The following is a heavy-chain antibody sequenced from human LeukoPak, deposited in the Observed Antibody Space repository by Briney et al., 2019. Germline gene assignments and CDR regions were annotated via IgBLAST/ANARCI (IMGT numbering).Heavy chain of an antibody. CDR2: IYYSGDT. D-gene: IGHD4/OR15-4a*01. V-gene: IGHV4-59*01. CDR1: RGSISGYS. J-gene: IGHJ5*02. CDR3: VRGPYGASISKWFDP. Sequence: SETPSLTCTVSRGSISGYSWSWIRQSPGGGPEGIGYIYYSGDTAYNPSLRSRVTMSVDTSKNQFSLQLRSMTTADTAVYYCVRGPYGASISKWFDPWGQGTQVIVSP.